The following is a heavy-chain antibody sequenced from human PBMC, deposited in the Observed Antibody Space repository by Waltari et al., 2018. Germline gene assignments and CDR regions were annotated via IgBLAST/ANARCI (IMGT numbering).Heavy chain of an antibody. CDR2: ISSSSSYI. D-gene: IGHD2-21*02. Sequence: EVQLVESGGGLVKPGGSLRLSCAASGFTFSSHSMNWVRQAPGKGLEWVSSISSSSSYIYYADSVKGRFTISRDNAKNSLYLQMNSLRAEDTAVYYCARDPSTVVTRFDYWGQGTLVTVSS. V-gene: IGHV3-21*01. J-gene: IGHJ4*02. CDR3: ARDPSTVVTRFDY. CDR1: GFTFSSHS.